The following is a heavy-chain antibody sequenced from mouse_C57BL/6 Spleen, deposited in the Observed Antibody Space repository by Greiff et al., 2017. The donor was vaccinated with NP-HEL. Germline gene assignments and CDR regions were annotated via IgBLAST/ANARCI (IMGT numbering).Heavy chain of an antibody. Sequence: EVMLVESGGGLVKPGGSLKLSCAASGFTFSSYAMSWVRQTPEKRLEWVATISDGGSYTYYPDNVKGRFTISRDNAKNNLYLQMSHLKSEDTAMYYCARDRRDSSGPWFAYWGQGTLVTVSA. V-gene: IGHV5-4*01. D-gene: IGHD3-2*02. CDR1: GFTFSSYA. J-gene: IGHJ3*01. CDR2: ISDGGSYT. CDR3: ARDRRDSSGPWFAY.